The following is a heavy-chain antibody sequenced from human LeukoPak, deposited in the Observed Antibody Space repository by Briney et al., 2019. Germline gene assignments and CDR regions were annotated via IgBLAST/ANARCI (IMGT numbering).Heavy chain of an antibody. V-gene: IGHV4-30-4*01. CDR1: GGSITSDIFY. CDR3: ARGYYDVLANYPKNFDQ. CDR2: IHNSRGT. Sequence: SETLSLTCTVSGGSITSDIFYWNWIRQHPGKGLEWIGSIHNSRGTSYNPSLESRLTISVDTSKNQFSLKLSSVTAADTAVYYCARGYYDVLANYPKNFDQWGQGTLVTVSS. D-gene: IGHD3-9*01. J-gene: IGHJ4*02.